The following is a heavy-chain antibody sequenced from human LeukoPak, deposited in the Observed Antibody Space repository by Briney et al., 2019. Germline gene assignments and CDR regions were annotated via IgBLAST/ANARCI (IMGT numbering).Heavy chain of an antibody. CDR1: GFTLSSYG. D-gene: IGHD4-23*01. J-gene: IGHJ4*02. V-gene: IGHV3-23*01. CDR3: AKRSDYGGDWKYFDY. CDR2: TSASGGST. Sequence: GGSLRLSCAASGFTLSSYGMSWARQAPGKGLEWVSATSASGGSTYYAESVKGRFTLSRDNSKHTLYLQMNSLRAEDTAVYYCAKRSDYGGDWKYFDYWGQGTLVTVSS.